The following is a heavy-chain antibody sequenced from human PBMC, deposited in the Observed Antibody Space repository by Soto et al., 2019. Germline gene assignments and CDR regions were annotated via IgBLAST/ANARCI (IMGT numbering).Heavy chain of an antibody. CDR2: IYYSGST. Sequence: SETLSLTCTVSGGSISSYYWSWIRQPPGKGLECIGYIYYSGSTNYNLSLKSRVTISVDTSKNQFSLKLSSVAAADPAVYCCARVSCSWGLVNYFDYWGQGTLVTVSS. D-gene: IGHD6-13*01. CDR3: ARVSCSWGLVNYFDY. J-gene: IGHJ4*01. CDR1: GGSISSYY. V-gene: IGHV4-59*01.